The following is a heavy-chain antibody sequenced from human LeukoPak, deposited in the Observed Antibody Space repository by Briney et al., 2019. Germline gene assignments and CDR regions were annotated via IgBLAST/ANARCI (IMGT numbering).Heavy chain of an antibody. CDR2: LYASGST. V-gene: IGHV4-4*07. J-gene: IGHJ4*02. CDR3: AAFASGSSWSYFDY. CDR1: GTSIRAYY. D-gene: IGHD6-13*01. Sequence: PSETLSLTCTVTGTSIRAYYWSWVRRPAGMGLEWIGRLYASGSTNYNPSLKSRVSMSVDTSKNQFSLKLTSVTAADTAVYYCAAFASGSSWSYFDYWGQGTLVTVSS.